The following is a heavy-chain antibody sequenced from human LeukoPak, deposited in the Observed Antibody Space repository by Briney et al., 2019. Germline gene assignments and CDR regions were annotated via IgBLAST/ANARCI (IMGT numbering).Heavy chain of an antibody. CDR2: VRGSGGTT. CDR3: SKDLTSDFGGDLDP. CDR1: GFIFSSYA. V-gene: IGHV3-23*01. D-gene: IGHD3-10*01. J-gene: IGHJ5*02. Sequence: GGSLRLSCAASGFIFSSYAMYWVRQAPGKGLEWVSTVRGSGGTTYYADSVKGRFTISRDNSKNTLYLQMNSLRAEDAAVYYCSKDLTSDFGGDLDPWGQGTLVTVSS.